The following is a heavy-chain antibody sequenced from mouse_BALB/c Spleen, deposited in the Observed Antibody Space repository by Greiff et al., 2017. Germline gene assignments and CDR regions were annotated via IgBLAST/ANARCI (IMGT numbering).Heavy chain of an antibody. CDR1: GFAFSSYD. CDR2: ISSGGGST. CDR3: ASPIYYGNYRSLAY. D-gene: IGHD2-1*01. Sequence: EVKLVESGGGLVKPGGSLKLSCAASGFAFSSYDMSWVRQTPEKRLEWVAYISSGGGSTYYPDTVKGRFTISRDNAKNTLYLQMSSLKSEDTAMYYCASPIYYGNYRSLAYWGQGTLVTVSA. V-gene: IGHV5-12-1*01. J-gene: IGHJ3*01.